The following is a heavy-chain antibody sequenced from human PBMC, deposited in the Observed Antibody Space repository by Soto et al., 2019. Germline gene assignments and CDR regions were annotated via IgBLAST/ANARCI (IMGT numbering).Heavy chain of an antibody. CDR1: GGSISSSSYY. CDR3: ARRGYSYGYWADY. D-gene: IGHD5-18*01. J-gene: IGHJ4*02. V-gene: IGHV4-39*01. Sequence: SETLSLTCTVSGGSISSSSYYWGWIRQPPGKGLEWIGSIYYSGSTYYNPSLKSRVTISVDTSKNQFSLKLSSVTAADTAVYYCARRGYSYGYWADYWGQGTLVTVSS. CDR2: IYYSGST.